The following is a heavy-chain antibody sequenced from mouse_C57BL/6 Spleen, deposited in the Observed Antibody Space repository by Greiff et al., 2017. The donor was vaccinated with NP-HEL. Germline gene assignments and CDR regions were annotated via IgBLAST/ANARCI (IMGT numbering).Heavy chain of an antibody. D-gene: IGHD1-1*01. J-gene: IGHJ3*01. CDR1: GFTFSSYG. CDR3: ARQDDYYGSSSAWFAY. Sequence: EVHLVESGGDLVKPGGSLKLSCAASGFTFSSYGMSWVRQTPDKRLEWVATISSGGSYTYYPDSVKGRFTISRDNAKNTLYLQMSSLKSEDTAMYYCARQDDYYGSSSAWFAYWGQGTLVTVSA. V-gene: IGHV5-6*01. CDR2: ISSGGSYT.